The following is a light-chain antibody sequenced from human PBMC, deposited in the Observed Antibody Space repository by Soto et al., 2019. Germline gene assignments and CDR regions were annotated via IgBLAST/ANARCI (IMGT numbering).Light chain of an antibody. Sequence: QSALTQPRSVSGSPGQSVTISCTGTSSDVCGYNYVSWYQQHPVKAPKLIIYAVSGRPSGVPDRFTGSKSGNTASLTISGLQADDEDDSYCCSYAAYYTLVFGGETKLTVL. CDR1: SSDVCGYNY. CDR3: CSYAAYYTLV. CDR2: AVS. J-gene: IGLJ2*01. V-gene: IGLV2-11*01.